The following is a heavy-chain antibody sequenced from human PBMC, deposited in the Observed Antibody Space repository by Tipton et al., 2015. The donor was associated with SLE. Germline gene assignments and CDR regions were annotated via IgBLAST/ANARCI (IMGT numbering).Heavy chain of an antibody. CDR3: ARSSATGFYYMDV. D-gene: IGHD3-10*01. CDR1: GGSISSYY. Sequence: LRLSCTVSGGSISSYYWSWIRQPPGKGLEWIGYIYYSGSTNYNPSLKSRVTISVDTSKKEFSLKLSSVTAADTAVYYCARSSATGFYYMDVWGKGTTVTVSS. CDR2: IYYSGST. V-gene: IGHV4-59*01. J-gene: IGHJ6*03.